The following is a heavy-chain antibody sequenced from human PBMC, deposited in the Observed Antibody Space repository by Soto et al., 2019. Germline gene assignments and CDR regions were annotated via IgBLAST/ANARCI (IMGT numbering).Heavy chain of an antibody. CDR2: IWYDGSNK. V-gene: IGHV3-33*01. J-gene: IGHJ4*02. CDR1: GFTFSSYG. D-gene: IGHD6-19*01. Sequence: QVQLVESGGGVVQPGRSLRLSCAASGFTFSSYGMHWVRQAPGKGLEWVAVIWYDGSNKYYADSVKGRFTISRDNSKNTLYLQMNGLRAEDTAVYYCARDGGYWYSSGWYGYWGQGTLVTVSS. CDR3: ARDGGYWYSSGWYGY.